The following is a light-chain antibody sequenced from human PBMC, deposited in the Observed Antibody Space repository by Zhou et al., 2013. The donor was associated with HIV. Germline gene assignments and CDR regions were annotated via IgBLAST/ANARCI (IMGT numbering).Light chain of an antibody. CDR2: GAS. V-gene: IGKV3-20*01. Sequence: EVVLTQSPGTLSLSPGERATLSCRASQSVSSSNLAWYQQKPGQAPRLLIYGASSRATDIPDRFSGSGSGTDFTLTISSLEPEDFAVYYCQQYGSSPITFGQGTRLEIK. J-gene: IGKJ5*01. CDR3: QQYGSSPIT. CDR1: QSVSSSN.